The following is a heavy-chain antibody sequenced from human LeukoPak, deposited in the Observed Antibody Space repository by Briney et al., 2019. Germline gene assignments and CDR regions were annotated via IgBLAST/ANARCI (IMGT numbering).Heavy chain of an antibody. D-gene: IGHD6-6*01. CDR3: AKDGVSGIAARFDY. J-gene: IGHJ4*02. V-gene: IGHV3-23*01. CDR2: ISGSGGST. Sequence: GGSLRLSYAASGFTFSSYAMSWVRQAPGKGLEWVSGISGSGGSTYYADSVKGRFTISRDNSKNTLYLQMNSLRAEDTAVYYCAKDGVSGIAARFDYWGQGTLVTVSS. CDR1: GFTFSSYA.